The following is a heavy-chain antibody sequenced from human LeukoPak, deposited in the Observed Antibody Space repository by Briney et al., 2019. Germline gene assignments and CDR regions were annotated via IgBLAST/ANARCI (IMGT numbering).Heavy chain of an antibody. V-gene: IGHV4-34*01. D-gene: IGHD5-18*01. CDR1: GGSFSGHY. CDR3: ARDASRIQLWPL. CDR2: INDSGST. Sequence: SETLSLTCGVYGGSFSGHYWSWIRQPPGKGLEWIGEINDSGSTNDNPSLKSRVTISVDTSKNQFSLNLSSVTAADTAIYYCARDASRIQLWPLWGQGTLVTVSS. J-gene: IGHJ4*02.